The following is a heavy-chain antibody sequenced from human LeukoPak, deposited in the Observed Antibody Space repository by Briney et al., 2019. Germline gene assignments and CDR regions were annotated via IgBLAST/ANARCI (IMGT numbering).Heavy chain of an antibody. V-gene: IGHV3-23*01. CDR1: GFTFSSYA. J-gene: IGHJ6*03. D-gene: IGHD4-17*01. CDR2: ISGSGGST. CDR3: AKGSYGDYVRYYYYMDV. Sequence: GGSLRLSCAASGFTFSSYAMNWVRQAPGKWLEWVSAISGSGGSTYYADSVKGRFTISRDNSKNTLYLQMNSLRAEDTAVYYCAKGSYGDYVRYYYYMDVWGKGTTVTVSS.